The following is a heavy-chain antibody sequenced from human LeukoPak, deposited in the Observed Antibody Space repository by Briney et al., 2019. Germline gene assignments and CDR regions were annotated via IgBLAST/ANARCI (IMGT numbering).Heavy chain of an antibody. D-gene: IGHD3-22*01. CDR3: ARTKRSGYYYIRGYFDY. Sequence: AASVKVSCKASGYTFTGYYMHWVRQAPGQGLEWMGWINPNSGGTNYAQKFQGRVTMTRDTSISTAYMELSRLRSDDTAVYYCARTKRSGYYYIRGYFDYWGQGTLVTVSS. CDR2: INPNSGGT. J-gene: IGHJ4*02. CDR1: GYTFTGYY. V-gene: IGHV1-2*02.